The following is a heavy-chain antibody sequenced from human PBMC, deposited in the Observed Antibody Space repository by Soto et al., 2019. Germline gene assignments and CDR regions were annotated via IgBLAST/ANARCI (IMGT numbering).Heavy chain of an antibody. J-gene: IGHJ4*02. Sequence: SETLSLTCTVSGGSISSSSYYWGWIRQSPGKGLEWIGSIYYAGDTQYNPSLKSRVTLSVDRSNNQFSLKVTSVTAADTAVYYCARQDAIMEYYAFWSVFPGAHWGQGTLVTVSS. CDR2: IYYAGDT. CDR1: GGSISSSSYY. V-gene: IGHV4-39*01. D-gene: IGHD3-3*01. CDR3: ARQDAIMEYYAFWSVFPGAH.